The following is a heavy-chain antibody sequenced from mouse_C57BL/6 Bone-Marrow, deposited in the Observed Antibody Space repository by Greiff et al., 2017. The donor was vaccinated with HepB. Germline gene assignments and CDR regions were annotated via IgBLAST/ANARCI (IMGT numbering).Heavy chain of an antibody. CDR1: GFSLSTFGMG. CDR2: IWWDDDK. D-gene: IGHD1-1*01. V-gene: IGHV8-8*01. CDR3: ARIKVVAPYWYFDV. Sequence: QVTLKECGPGILQPSQTLSLTCSFSGFSLSTFGMGVGWIRQPSGKGLEWLAHIWWDDDKYYNPALKSRLTISKDTSKNQVFLKIANVDTADTATYYCARIKVVAPYWYFDVWGTGTTVTVSS. J-gene: IGHJ1*03.